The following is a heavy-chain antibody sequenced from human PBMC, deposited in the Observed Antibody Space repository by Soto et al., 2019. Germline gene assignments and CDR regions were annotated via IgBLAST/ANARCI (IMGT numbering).Heavy chain of an antibody. CDR3: ARDLVEYRLTGYYMWGYGMDV. V-gene: IGHV1-18*01. Sequence: ASVKVSCKASGYTFTSYGISWVRQAPGQGLEWMGWISAYNGNTNYAQKLQGRVTMNTDTSTSTAYMELRSLRSDDTAVYYCARDLVEYRLTGYYMWGYGMDVWGQGTTVTVSS. D-gene: IGHD3-9*01. CDR1: GYTFTSYG. J-gene: IGHJ6*02. CDR2: ISAYNGNT.